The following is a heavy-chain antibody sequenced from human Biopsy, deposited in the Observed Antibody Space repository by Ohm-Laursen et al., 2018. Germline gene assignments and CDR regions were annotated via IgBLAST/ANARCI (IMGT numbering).Heavy chain of an antibody. Sequence: GTLSLTCTVPGDSVTKYYWNWIRQPPGKGLEWIGHIYYSVMTNYNPSLQSRVSISVDTSRNQVSLTLSSVTAADTAVYYCARDSGILNYGNFKYYHYYGMDVWGQGTKVTVSS. D-gene: IGHD4-11*01. CDR2: IYYSVMT. CDR3: ARDSGILNYGNFKYYHYYGMDV. V-gene: IGHV4-59*02. CDR1: GDSVTKYY. J-gene: IGHJ6*02.